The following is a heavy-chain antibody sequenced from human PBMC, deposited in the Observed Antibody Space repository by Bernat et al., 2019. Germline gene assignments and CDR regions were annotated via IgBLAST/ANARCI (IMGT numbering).Heavy chain of an antibody. Sequence: EVQLVESGGGLVKPGGSLRLSCAASGFTFSDSSMNWVRQAPGKGMEWVSSIGTINSYIYYSDSVKGRFTISRDNAKNSLFLQMNSLRVEDTAVYYCARGDFQLLVNHWGQGALVTVYS. CDR2: IGTINSYI. D-gene: IGHD1-26*01. CDR1: GFTFSDSS. CDR3: ARGDFQLLVNH. J-gene: IGHJ5*02. V-gene: IGHV3-21*01.